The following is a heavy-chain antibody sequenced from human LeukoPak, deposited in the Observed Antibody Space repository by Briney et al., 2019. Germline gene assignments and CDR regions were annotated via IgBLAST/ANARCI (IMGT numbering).Heavy chain of an antibody. Sequence: SGPTLVKPTQTLTLTCTFSGFSLNTTTLGVGWIRQPPGKALEWIALLFWDDDSRLSPSLESRLTITKDTSKNQVVLTMTDMDPVDTATYYCAHATNSHFDYWGQGTLVTVSS. V-gene: IGHV2-5*02. D-gene: IGHD4-23*01. CDR2: LFWDDDS. CDR1: GFSLNTTTLG. CDR3: AHATNSHFDY. J-gene: IGHJ4*02.